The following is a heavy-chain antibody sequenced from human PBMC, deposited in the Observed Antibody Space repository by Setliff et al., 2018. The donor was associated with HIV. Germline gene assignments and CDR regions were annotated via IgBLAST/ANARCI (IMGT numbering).Heavy chain of an antibody. CDR1: GGSISSSNW. D-gene: IGHD6-13*01. CDR2: IYHSGST. Sequence: SETLSLTCAVSGGSISSSNWWSWVRQPPGKGLEWIREIYHSGSTNYNPSLKSRVTISVDKSKNQFSLKLISVTAADTAVYYCARDPGSSYSSNLDVWGKGTTVTVSS. J-gene: IGHJ6*04. CDR3: ARDPGSSYSSNLDV. V-gene: IGHV4-4*02.